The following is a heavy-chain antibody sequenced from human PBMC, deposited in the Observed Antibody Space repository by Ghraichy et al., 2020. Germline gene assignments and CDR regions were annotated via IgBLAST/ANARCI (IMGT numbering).Heavy chain of an antibody. D-gene: IGHD6-6*01. CDR1: GFTFSNTW. J-gene: IGHJ4*02. Sequence: GGSLRLSCAASGFTFSNTWMTWVRQAPGKGLEWVGRIKRKSDGGTTDYAAPVEGRFIISRDDSKNALYLQMNSLKTEDTAVYYCTTVKAESSSYWGQGTLVTVS. CDR3: TTVKAESSSY. CDR2: IKRKSDGGTT. V-gene: IGHV3-15*01.